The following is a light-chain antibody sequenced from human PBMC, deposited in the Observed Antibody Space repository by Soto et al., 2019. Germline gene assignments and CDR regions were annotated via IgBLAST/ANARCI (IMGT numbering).Light chain of an antibody. V-gene: IGKV3-20*01. J-gene: IGKJ4*01. CDR1: QSVSSSY. CDR2: GAS. Sequence: EIVLTQSPGPLSLSPGERATLSCRASQSVSSSYLAWYQQKPGQAPRLLIYGASRRATGIPDRFSGSGSGTDFSLTISRQEPEDFAVYYCQQYGRSPLPFGGGPKVEIK. CDR3: QQYGRSPLP.